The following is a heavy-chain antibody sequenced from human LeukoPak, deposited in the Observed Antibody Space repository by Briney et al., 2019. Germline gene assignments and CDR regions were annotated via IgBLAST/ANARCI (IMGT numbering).Heavy chain of an antibody. CDR2: INHSGST. CDR1: GGSISSSSYY. D-gene: IGHD2-15*01. CDR3: ARTKHGSGDKDPAVPNYYFDY. V-gene: IGHV4-39*07. Sequence: SETLSLTCTVSGGSISSSSYYWGWIRQPPGKGLEWIGEINHSGSTYHNPSLKSRVTISVDTSKNQFSLRLSSVTAADTAVYYCARTKHGSGDKDPAVPNYYFDYWGQGTLVTVSS. J-gene: IGHJ4*02.